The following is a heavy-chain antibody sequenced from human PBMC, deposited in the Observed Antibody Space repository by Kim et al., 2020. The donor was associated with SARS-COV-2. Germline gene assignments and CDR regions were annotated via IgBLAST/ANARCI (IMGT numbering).Heavy chain of an antibody. Sequence: GGSLRLSCAASGFTFSSYGMHWVRQAPGKGLEWVAVISYDGSNKYYADSVKGRFTISRDNSKNTLYLQMNSLRAEDTAVYYCAKDYYGSGSYYSFLDYWGQGTLVTVSS. J-gene: IGHJ4*02. V-gene: IGHV3-30*18. D-gene: IGHD3-10*01. CDR3: AKDYYGSGSYYSFLDY. CDR2: ISYDGSNK. CDR1: GFTFSSYG.